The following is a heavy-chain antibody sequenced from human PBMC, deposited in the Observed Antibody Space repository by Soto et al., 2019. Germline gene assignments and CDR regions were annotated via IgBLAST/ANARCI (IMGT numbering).Heavy chain of an antibody. CDR2: ISNDGSNK. CDR1: GFRFSGYG. CDR3: AKDRECEHKTARPQGS. D-gene: IGHD3-10*01. Sequence: GGSLRLSCAASGFRFSGYGMHWVRQAPGKGLEWLAAISNDGSNKYYGDSVEGRFTISRDNSKNTLYLQINSLRAEDTAVYYCAKDRECEHKTARPQGSCGQGTQVTVSS. V-gene: IGHV3-30*18. J-gene: IGHJ5*02.